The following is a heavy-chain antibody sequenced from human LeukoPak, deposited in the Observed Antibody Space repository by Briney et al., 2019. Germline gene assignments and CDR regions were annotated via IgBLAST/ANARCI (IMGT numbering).Heavy chain of an antibody. J-gene: IGHJ6*03. D-gene: IGHD5-24*01. Sequence: SETLSLTCAVYGGSFSGYYWSWIRQPPGKGLEWIGEINHSGSTNYNPSLKSRVTISVDTSKNQFSLKLSSVTAADTAVYYCARGHREMATLRPPYYIDVWGKGTTVTVSS. CDR3: ARGHREMATLRPPYYIDV. CDR1: GGSFSGYY. V-gene: IGHV4-34*01. CDR2: INHSGST.